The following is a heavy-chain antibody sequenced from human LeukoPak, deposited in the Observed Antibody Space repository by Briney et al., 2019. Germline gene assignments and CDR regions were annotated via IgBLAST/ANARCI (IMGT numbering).Heavy chain of an antibody. V-gene: IGHV3-43D*03. CDR1: GFTFDDYA. D-gene: IGHD6-13*01. J-gene: IGHJ3*02. CDR3: AKDIGYSSNWSRPRYAFDI. Sequence: GGSLRLSCAASGFTFDDYAMHWVRQAPGKGLEWVSLITWNGGSTYYADSVKGRFTISRDNSKNSLYLQMNSLRAEDTALYYCAKDIGYSSNWSRPRYAFDIWGQGTMVTVSS. CDR2: ITWNGGST.